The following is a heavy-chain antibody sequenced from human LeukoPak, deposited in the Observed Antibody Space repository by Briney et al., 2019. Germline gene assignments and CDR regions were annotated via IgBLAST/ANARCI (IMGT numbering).Heavy chain of an antibody. D-gene: IGHD5-24*01. CDR2: IHYSGDRT. V-gene: IGHV3-64*01. Sequence: QPGGSLRLSCAASGFSFNTYAMHWVRQAPGKGLEFVSAIHYSGDRTYYANSVKGRFIISRDNSRKTLLLQMGSLRAEDTAVYYCVRDSGGDAYNDYFDAWGQGTLVPVSS. CDR1: GFSFNTYA. J-gene: IGHJ4*02. CDR3: VRDSGGDAYNDYFDA.